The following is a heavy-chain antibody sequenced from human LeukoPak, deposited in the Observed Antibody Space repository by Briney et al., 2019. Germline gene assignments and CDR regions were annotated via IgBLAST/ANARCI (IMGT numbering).Heavy chain of an antibody. J-gene: IGHJ4*02. D-gene: IGHD3-3*01. CDR3: ARKRFWSEFDY. CDR1: GGSMSSHY. V-gene: IGHV4-59*11. Sequence: SETLSLTCTVSGGSMSSHYWSWIRQPPGKGLEWIGYIYYSGSTNYNPSLKSRVTISVDTSKNQFSLKLSSVTAADTAVYYCARKRFWSEFDYWGQGTLVTVSS. CDR2: IYYSGST.